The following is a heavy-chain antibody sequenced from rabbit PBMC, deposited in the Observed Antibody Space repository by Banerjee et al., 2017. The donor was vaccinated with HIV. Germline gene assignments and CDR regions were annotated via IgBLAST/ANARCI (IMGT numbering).Heavy chain of an antibody. V-gene: IGHV1S45*01. CDR2: IYAGSSGTT. CDR3: ARDVYDDGGDYRMFEL. D-gene: IGHD2-1*01. Sequence: QQQLEESGGGLVKPEGSLTLTCKASGFDLSSRYWIYWVRQAPGKGLEWIACIYAGSSGTTYYASWAKGRFTISKTSSTTVTLQMTSLTAADTATYFCARDVYDDGGDYRMFELWGQGTLVTVS. CDR1: GFDLSSRYW. J-gene: IGHJ3*01.